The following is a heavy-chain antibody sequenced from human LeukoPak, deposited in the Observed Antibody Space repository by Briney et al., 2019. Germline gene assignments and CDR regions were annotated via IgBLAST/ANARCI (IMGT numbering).Heavy chain of an antibody. CDR3: ARNYCSSTSCYPIVGMDV. D-gene: IGHD2-2*01. CDR1: GGSFSGYS. CDR2: IYHSGST. V-gene: IGHV4-30-2*01. Sequence: SETLSLTCAVYGGSFSGYSWSWIRQPPGKGLEWIGYIYHSGSTYYNPSLKSRVTISVDRSKNQFSLKLSSVTAADTAVYYCARNYCSSTSCYPIVGMDVWGQGTTVTVSS. J-gene: IGHJ6*02.